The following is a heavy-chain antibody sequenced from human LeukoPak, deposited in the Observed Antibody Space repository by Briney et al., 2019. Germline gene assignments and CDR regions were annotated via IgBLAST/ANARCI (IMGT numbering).Heavy chain of an antibody. CDR3: ARFYDILTGYHSDY. D-gene: IGHD3-9*01. Sequence: SETLSLTCAVYGGSFSGYNWSWIRQPPGKGLEWIGEINHSGSTNYNPSLKSRVTISVDTSKNQFSLKLSSVTAADTAVYYCARFYDILTGYHSDYWGQGTLVTVSS. CDR1: GGSFSGYN. CDR2: INHSGST. V-gene: IGHV4-34*01. J-gene: IGHJ4*02.